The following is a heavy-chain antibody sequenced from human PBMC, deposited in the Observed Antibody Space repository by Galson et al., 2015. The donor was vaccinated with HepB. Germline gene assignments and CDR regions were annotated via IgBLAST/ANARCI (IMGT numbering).Heavy chain of an antibody. J-gene: IGHJ4*02. V-gene: IGHV4-59*08. Sequence: SETLSLTCNVSGGSITGDYWSWIRQSPGKGLEWLGYVYYSGNADYNPSLESRVTISVGTSKTQFFLNLTSVTATDTAVYYCARRVGHWLGYFDPWGQGALVTVSS. CDR1: GGSITGDY. CDR3: ARRVGHWLGYFDP. CDR2: VYYSGNA. D-gene: IGHD6-19*01.